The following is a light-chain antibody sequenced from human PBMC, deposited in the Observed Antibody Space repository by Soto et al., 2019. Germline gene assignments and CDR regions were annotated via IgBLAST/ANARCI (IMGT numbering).Light chain of an antibody. CDR2: GAF. CDR1: QSVSSNY. J-gene: IGKJ1*01. CDR3: QQYSSSPLT. Sequence: EIVLMQSPGTLSLSPGETATCSCRASQSVSSNYLAWYQQKPGRAPRLLIYGAFSGATGIPDRFSGSGSGTDFPPTISRLEPEGFAVYYCQQYSSSPLTFGHGSKVDIK. V-gene: IGKV3-20*01.